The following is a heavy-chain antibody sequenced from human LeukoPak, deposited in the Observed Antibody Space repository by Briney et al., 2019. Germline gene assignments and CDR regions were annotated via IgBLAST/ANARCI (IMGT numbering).Heavy chain of an antibody. D-gene: IGHD5-12*01. CDR3: VRDGGVSGYDLLDN. V-gene: IGHV3-7*01. CDR2: INQDGSEK. Sequence: GGSLRLSCTASGFTFSNYWMTWVRQAPGKGLEWVAHINQDGSEKHYMDSVKARFTISRDNAKNSLSLQMNSLRAEDTAMYYCVRDGGVSGYDLLDNWGQGTLVTVSS. J-gene: IGHJ4*02. CDR1: GFTFSNYW.